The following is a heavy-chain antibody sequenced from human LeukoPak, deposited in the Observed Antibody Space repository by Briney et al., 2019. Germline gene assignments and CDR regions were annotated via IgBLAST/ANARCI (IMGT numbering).Heavy chain of an antibody. CDR2: INAAGDDT. J-gene: IGHJ4*02. CDR1: GFTFSSFA. Sequence: PGGSLRLSCAASGFTFSSFAMSWVRQTPGKGLAWVSTINAAGDDTFYSASVKGRFTISRDNSRSTLYLQINSLRAEDAAVYYCAKEVTGTGKAFWFCGQGALVTVSS. D-gene: IGHD2-21*02. V-gene: IGHV3-23*01. CDR3: AKEVTGTGKAFWF.